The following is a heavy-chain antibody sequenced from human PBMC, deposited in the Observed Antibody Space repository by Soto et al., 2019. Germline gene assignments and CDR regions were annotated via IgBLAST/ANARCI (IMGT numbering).Heavy chain of an antibody. Sequence: PSRGLEWLGRTYYRSKWYNDYAVSVKSRITINPDTSKNQFSLQLNSGTPEDTAVYYCATSYGNACYTYRGHGTQVTVSS. CDR2: TYYRSKWYN. D-gene: IGHD3-10*01. V-gene: IGHV6-1*01. J-gene: IGHJ4*01. CDR3: ATSYGNACYTY.